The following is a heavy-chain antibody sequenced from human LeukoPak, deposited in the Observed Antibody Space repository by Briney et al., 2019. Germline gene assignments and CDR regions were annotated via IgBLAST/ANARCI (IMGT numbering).Heavy chain of an antibody. Sequence: GRSLRLSCAASGFTFSSNAMHWVRQAPGKGLEWVAIISYDGTNKYYADSVKGRFTVSRVNSKNTLYLHMNSLRAEDTAVYYCVRSIFGVVLMPLDFDYWGQGTLVTVSS. CDR1: GFTFSSNA. CDR2: ISYDGTNK. CDR3: VRSIFGVVLMPLDFDY. D-gene: IGHD3-3*01. J-gene: IGHJ4*02. V-gene: IGHV3-30*01.